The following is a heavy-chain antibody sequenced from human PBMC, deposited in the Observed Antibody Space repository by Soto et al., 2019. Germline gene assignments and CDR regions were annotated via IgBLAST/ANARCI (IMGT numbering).Heavy chain of an antibody. D-gene: IGHD2-15*01. V-gene: IGHV1-18*01. CDR2: ISAYNGNT. J-gene: IGHJ4*02. Sequence: ASLKVSCKASGYTFTSYGISWVRQAPGQGLEWMGWISAYNGNTNYAQKLQGRVTMTTDTSTSTAYMELRSLRSDDTAVYYCASRILGYCSGGSCYSSDYWGQGTLVTVSS. CDR1: GYTFTSYG. CDR3: ASRILGYCSGGSCYSSDY.